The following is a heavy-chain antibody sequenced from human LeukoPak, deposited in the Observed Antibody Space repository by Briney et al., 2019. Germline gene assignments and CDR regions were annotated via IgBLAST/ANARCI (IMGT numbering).Heavy chain of an antibody. Sequence: SQTLSLTCTVSGGSISSGDYYWSWIRQPPGKGLEWLGYIYCSGSTYYNPSLKSRVTISVDTSKNQFSLKLSSVTAADTAVYYCASGRGYSSSSRRFDPWGQGTLVTVSS. CDR2: IYCSGST. CDR3: ASGRGYSSSSRRFDP. D-gene: IGHD6-6*01. V-gene: IGHV4-30-4*08. CDR1: GGSISSGDYY. J-gene: IGHJ5*02.